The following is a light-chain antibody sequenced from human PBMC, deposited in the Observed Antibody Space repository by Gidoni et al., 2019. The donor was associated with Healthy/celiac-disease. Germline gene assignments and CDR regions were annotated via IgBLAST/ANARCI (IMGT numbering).Light chain of an antibody. Sequence: DIQLTQSPSSLSASVGDRVTITCRASQSISSYLIWYQQKPGKAPNLLIYAASSLQSGVASRFSGSGSGTDFTLTISSLQPEDFATYYCQQSYSTPWTFGQGTKVEIK. CDR2: AAS. V-gene: IGKV1-39*01. CDR3: QQSYSTPWT. CDR1: QSISSY. J-gene: IGKJ1*01.